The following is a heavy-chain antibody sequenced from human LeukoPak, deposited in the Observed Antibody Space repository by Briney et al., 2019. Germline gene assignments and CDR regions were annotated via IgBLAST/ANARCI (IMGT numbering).Heavy chain of an antibody. CDR1: GYSISSGYY. CDR2: FYHSGST. CDR3: ARQTGSGLFILP. Sequence: SETLSLTCTVSGYSISSGYYWGWIRQPPGKGLEWIGTFYHSGSTSYNPSLKSRVTISVDTSKNQFSLRLTSVTAADTAVYYCARQTGSGLFILPGGQGTLVTVSS. D-gene: IGHD3/OR15-3a*01. V-gene: IGHV4-38-2*02. J-gene: IGHJ4*02.